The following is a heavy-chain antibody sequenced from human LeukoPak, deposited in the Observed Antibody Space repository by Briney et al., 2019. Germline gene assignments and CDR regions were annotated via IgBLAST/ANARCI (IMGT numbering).Heavy chain of an antibody. V-gene: IGHV3-33*01. CDR2: IWNAGTNT. Sequence: GGSLRLSCAASGFSFSTYGMHWVRQAPGKGLEWVALIWNAGTNTYYADSVKGRFTISRDNSKNTLYLQMNSLRAEDTAVYYCVGDTPPGGDYYLDYWGQGTLVIVSS. D-gene: IGHD3-16*01. J-gene: IGHJ4*02. CDR1: GFSFSTYG. CDR3: VGDTPPGGDYYLDY.